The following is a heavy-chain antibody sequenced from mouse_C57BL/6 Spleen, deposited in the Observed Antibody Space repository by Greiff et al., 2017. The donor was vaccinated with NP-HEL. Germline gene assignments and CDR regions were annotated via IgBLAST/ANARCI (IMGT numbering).Heavy chain of an antibody. D-gene: IGHD1-1*01. V-gene: IGHV14-1*01. CDR1: GFTITDYY. CDR3: TTDSSRHWYFDV. Sequence: VQLQQSGAELVRPGASVKLSCTASGFTITDYYMHWVKQRPVPGLEWIGMIDPEDGVTDSAPKFQGKATMTVDTSSNTAYLQLRSRTSEDTAVYYCTTDSSRHWYFDVWGTGTTVTGAS. CDR2: IDPEDGVT. J-gene: IGHJ1*03.